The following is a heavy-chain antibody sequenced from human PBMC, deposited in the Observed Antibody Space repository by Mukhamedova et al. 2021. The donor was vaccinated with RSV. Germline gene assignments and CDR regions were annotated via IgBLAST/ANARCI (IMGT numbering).Heavy chain of an antibody. Sequence: ISYDGSNKNYVDSVKGRFTISRDNSKNTVYLQMNSLRAEDTALYYCAKGLTHIVGYYAADYWGQGTLITVSS. CDR3: AKGLTHIVGYYAADY. D-gene: IGHD3-22*01. CDR2: ISYDGSNK. V-gene: IGHV3-30*18. J-gene: IGHJ4*02.